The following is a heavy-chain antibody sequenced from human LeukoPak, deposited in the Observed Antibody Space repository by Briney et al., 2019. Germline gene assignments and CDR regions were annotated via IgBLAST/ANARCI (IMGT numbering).Heavy chain of an antibody. J-gene: IGHJ6*02. Sequence: PGGSLRLSCAASGFTFSTYVMTWVRQAPGKGLEWVSAILGSGGGTYYTDSVKGRFTISRDNSKNTLYLQMNNLRAEDTAVYYCATTPGAYYYYHMDVWGQGTTVTVSS. CDR3: ATTPGAYYYYHMDV. D-gene: IGHD3-10*01. V-gene: IGHV3-23*01. CDR1: GFTFSTYV. CDR2: ILGSGGGT.